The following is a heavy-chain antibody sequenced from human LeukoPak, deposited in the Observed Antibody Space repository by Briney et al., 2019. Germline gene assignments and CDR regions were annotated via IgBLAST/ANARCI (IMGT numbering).Heavy chain of an antibody. CDR2: ISYDGSIK. J-gene: IGHJ3*02. D-gene: IGHD1-26*01. CDR3: ARAGQWDAFDI. V-gene: IGHV3-30-3*01. Sequence: GGSLRLSCAASGFTFSSYAMHWVRQAPGKGLEWVAVISYDGSIKYYADSVKGRFTTSRDNSKNMLYLQMNSLRAEDTAVYYCARAGQWDAFDIWGQGTMVTVSS. CDR1: GFTFSSYA.